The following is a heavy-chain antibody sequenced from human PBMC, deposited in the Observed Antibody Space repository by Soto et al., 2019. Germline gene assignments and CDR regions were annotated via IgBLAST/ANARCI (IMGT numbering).Heavy chain of an antibody. J-gene: IGHJ6*02. V-gene: IGHV5-51*01. D-gene: IGHD4-17*01. CDR3: ARLGGDYEGYYYGMDV. CDR2: IYPGDSDT. Sequence: GESLKISCKGSGYSFTSYWIGWGRQMPGKGLEWMGIIYPGDSDTRYSPSFQGQVTISADKSISTAYLQWSSLKASDTAMYYCARLGGDYEGYYYGMDVWGQGTTVTVSS. CDR1: GYSFTSYW.